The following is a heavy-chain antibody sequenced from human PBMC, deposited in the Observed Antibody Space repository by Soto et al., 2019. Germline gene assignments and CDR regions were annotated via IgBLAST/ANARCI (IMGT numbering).Heavy chain of an antibody. D-gene: IGHD2-2*03. V-gene: IGHV3-33*01. CDR1: GFTFSSYG. CDR2: IWYDGSNK. CDR3: ARDGYCSSTSCYARYYYYYMDV. Sequence: QVQLVESGGGVVQPGRSLRLSCAASGFTFSSYGMHWVRQAPGKGLEWVAVIWYDGSNKYYADSVKGRFTISRDNSKNTRYRKMNSLRAEDTAVYYCARDGYCSSTSCYARYYYYYMDVWGKGTTVTVSS. J-gene: IGHJ6*03.